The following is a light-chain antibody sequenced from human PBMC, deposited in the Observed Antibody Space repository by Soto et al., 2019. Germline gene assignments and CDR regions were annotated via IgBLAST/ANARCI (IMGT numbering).Light chain of an antibody. Sequence: QSALTQPASVSGSPGQSITISCTGTSSDVGGYNYVSWYQQHPGKAPKLMIYDVGNRPSEVSNRFSGSKSGNTASLTISGLQAEDEADYYCSSYTRSDTLLFGGGTKLTVL. J-gene: IGLJ3*02. CDR3: SSYTRSDTLL. CDR1: SSDVGGYNY. CDR2: DVG. V-gene: IGLV2-14*01.